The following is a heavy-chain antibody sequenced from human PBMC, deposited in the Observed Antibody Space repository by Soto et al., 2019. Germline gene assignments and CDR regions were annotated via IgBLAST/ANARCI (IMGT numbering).Heavy chain of an antibody. Sequence: QLQLQESGSGLVKPSQTLSLSCAVSGGSISSGGYSWTWIRQPPGKGLEWIGYIYHSGSTYYNPSVKRRVAISVDRSKNLFSLQLSSVTAADTAVYYCARGPPFGRWCQGTLVTVSS. J-gene: IGHJ4*02. CDR1: GGSISSGGYS. V-gene: IGHV4-30-2*01. CDR2: IYHSGST. D-gene: IGHD3-3*01. CDR3: ARGPPFGR.